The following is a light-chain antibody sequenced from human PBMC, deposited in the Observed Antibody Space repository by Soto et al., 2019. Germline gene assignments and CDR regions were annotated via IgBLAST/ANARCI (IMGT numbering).Light chain of an antibody. CDR3: QQRSDWPLA. CDR2: DAS. CDR1: HSVTSC. J-gene: IGKJ4*02. Sequence: EIALTQSPTTLYLSPGERATLSCRASHSVTSCFAWYPQKPGQAPRLLIYDASTRAAGIPARFSGSGSGTDSTLTIRSLEPEDFAVYYCQQRSDWPLAVGGGNKVEIK. V-gene: IGKV3-11*01.